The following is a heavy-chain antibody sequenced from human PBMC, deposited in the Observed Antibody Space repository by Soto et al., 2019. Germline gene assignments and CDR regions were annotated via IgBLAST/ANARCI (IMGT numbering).Heavy chain of an antibody. CDR1: GFTFSRYW. V-gene: IGHV3-7*01. CDR3: ARGDTPMITGMDSFDI. CDR2: IKQDGTEK. D-gene: IGHD5-18*01. Sequence: AASVKVSCAASGFTFSRYWMNWVRQAPGKGLEWVANIKQDGTEKNYVDSVKGRFTISRDNARNSLYLQMDSLRAEDTAVYFCARGDTPMITGMDSFDIWGQGTMVTVSS. J-gene: IGHJ3*02.